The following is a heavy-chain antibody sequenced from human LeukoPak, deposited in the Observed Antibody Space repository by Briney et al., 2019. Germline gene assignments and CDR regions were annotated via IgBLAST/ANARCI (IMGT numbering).Heavy chain of an antibody. Sequence: GGSLRLSCAASGFTFDDYGMSWVRQAPGKGLEWVSGINWNGGSTGYADSVKGRVTISRDNAKNSLYLQMNSLRAEDTALYYCAREPHPSMDPHGXLXXWGQXTLVTX. CDR3: AREPHPSMDPHGXLXX. CDR1: GFTFDDYG. V-gene: IGHV3-20*04. J-gene: IGHJ4*02. CDR2: INWNGGST. D-gene: IGHD2-2*01.